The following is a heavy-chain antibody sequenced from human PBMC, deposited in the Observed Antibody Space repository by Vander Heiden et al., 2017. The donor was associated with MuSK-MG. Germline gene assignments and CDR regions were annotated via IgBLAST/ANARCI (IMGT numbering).Heavy chain of an antibody. CDR2: IYYTGST. V-gene: IGHV4-31*03. CDR1: SGSISSGAYH. J-gene: IGHJ3*01. D-gene: IGHD3-22*01. CDR3: ARRHYYDSSDYYPGAFDV. Sequence: QVQLQESGPGLVKASETLSLSCTVSSGSISSGAYHWSWIRQHPGKGLEWIGYIYYTGSTSYNPSLKSRVSISLDTSKNQFSRKLGSVTAAETAVYYCARRHYYDSSDYYPGAFDVWGQGTMVTVSS.